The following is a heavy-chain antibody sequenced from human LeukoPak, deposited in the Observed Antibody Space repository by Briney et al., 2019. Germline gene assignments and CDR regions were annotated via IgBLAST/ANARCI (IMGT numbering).Heavy chain of an antibody. V-gene: IGHV3-15*01. D-gene: IGHD3-10*01. CDR2: IKSKTDGGTT. J-gene: IGHJ4*02. CDR1: GFTFSNAW. CDR3: TTLRVLLWFEEDFDY. Sequence: GGSLRLSCAASGFTFSNAWMSCVRQAPGKGLEWVGRIKSKTDGGTTDYAAPVKGRFTISRDDSKNTLYLQMNSLKTEDTAVYYCTTLRVLLWFEEDFDYWGQGTLVTVSS.